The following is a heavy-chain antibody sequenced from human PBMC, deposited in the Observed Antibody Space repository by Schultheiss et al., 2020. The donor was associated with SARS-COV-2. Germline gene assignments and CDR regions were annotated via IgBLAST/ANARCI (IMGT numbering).Heavy chain of an antibody. J-gene: IGHJ5*02. D-gene: IGHD1-26*01. Sequence: GESLKISCAASGFTFSSYGMHWVRQAPGKGLEWVGRTRNKANSYTTEYAASVKGRFTISRDDSKNSLYLQMNSLRAEDTAVYYCARETEVGATEPWGQGTLVTVSS. CDR1: GFTFSSYG. CDR2: TRNKANSYTT. V-gene: IGHV3-72*01. CDR3: ARETEVGATEP.